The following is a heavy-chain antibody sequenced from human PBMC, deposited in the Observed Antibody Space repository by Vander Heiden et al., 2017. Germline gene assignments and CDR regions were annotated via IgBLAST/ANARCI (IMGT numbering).Heavy chain of an antibody. CDR3: ARLSSGWGIDH. V-gene: IGHV3-33*01. D-gene: IGHD6-19*01. CDR2: IWYDGSNK. CDR1: GFIFSSYG. Sequence: GFIFSSYGMHWVRQAPGKGLEWVAVIWYDGSNKYYADSVKGRFTISRDDSKNTLYLQMSSLRAEDTAVYYCARLSSGWGIDHWGQGIQVTVSS. J-gene: IGHJ4*02.